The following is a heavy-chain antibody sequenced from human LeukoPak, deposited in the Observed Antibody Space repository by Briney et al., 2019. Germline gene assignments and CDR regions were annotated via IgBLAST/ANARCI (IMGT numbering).Heavy chain of an antibody. CDR3: ARDLDSSSPTYYYYYGMDV. J-gene: IGHJ6*02. CDR1: GYTFTSYG. D-gene: IGHD6-6*01. Sequence: ASVKVSCKASGYTFTSYGISWVRQAPGQGLECMGWISAYNGNTNYAQKLQGRVTMTTDTSTSTAYMELRSLRSDDTAVYYCARDLDSSSPTYYYYYGMDVWGQGTTVTVSS. V-gene: IGHV1-18*01. CDR2: ISAYNGNT.